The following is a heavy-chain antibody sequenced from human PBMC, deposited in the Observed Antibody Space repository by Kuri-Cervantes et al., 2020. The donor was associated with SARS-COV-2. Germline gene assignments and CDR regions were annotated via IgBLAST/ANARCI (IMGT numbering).Heavy chain of an antibody. CDR1: GGSISSSSYY. D-gene: IGHD2-15*01. Sequence: SETLSLTCTVSGGSISSSSYYWGWIRQPPGKGLEWIGSIYYNGSTYYNPSLKSRVTISVDTSKNQFSLKLSSVTAADTVVYYCARTSRAPYCSGGSCYSRIPHGMDVWGQGTTVTVSS. J-gene: IGHJ6*02. CDR2: IYYNGST. V-gene: IGHV4-39*07. CDR3: ARTSRAPYCSGGSCYSRIPHGMDV.